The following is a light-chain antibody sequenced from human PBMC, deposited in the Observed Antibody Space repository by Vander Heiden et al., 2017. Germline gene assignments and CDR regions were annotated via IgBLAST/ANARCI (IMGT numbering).Light chain of an antibody. Sequence: EIVLTQPPGALSLSPGERATLACRASQTVIEHSLACYQQKPGHAPGPLIIGAASRPTGRADRFRGSGSGTDFTLTISRLEHEDFAVYYCQQYATSPFTFGPGTKVEI. J-gene: IGKJ3*01. CDR2: GAA. CDR1: QTVIEHS. V-gene: IGKV3-20*01. CDR3: QQYATSPFT.